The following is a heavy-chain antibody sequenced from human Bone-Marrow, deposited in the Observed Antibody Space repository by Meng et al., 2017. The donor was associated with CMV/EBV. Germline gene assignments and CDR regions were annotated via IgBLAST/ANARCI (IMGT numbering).Heavy chain of an antibody. V-gene: IGHV3-48*04. CDR3: ARDYGNYDSSGYSPH. CDR2: ISSSSSTI. D-gene: IGHD3-22*01. Sequence: GGSLRLSCAASGFTFSSYAMSWVRQAPGKGLEWVSYISSSSSTIYYADSVKGRFTISRDNAKNSLYLQMNSLRAEDTAVYYCARDYGNYDSSGYSPHWGQGTLVTVSS. CDR1: GFTFSSYA. J-gene: IGHJ4*02.